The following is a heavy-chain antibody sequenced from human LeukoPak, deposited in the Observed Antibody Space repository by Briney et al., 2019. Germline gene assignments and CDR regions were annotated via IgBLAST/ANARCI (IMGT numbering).Heavy chain of an antibody. D-gene: IGHD3-22*01. CDR2: ISNFGDII. J-gene: IGHJ6*03. CDR1: GFTFSNYE. Sequence: PGGSLRLSCAASGFTFSNYEMNWVRQAPGKGLEWISHISNFGDIIHYADSVEGRFTISRDNDKNSIYLQMNSLRAEDSATYFCAKDSSGIVVARAAYYMDVWGKGTTVTISS. CDR3: AKDSSGIVVARAAYYMDV. V-gene: IGHV3-48*03.